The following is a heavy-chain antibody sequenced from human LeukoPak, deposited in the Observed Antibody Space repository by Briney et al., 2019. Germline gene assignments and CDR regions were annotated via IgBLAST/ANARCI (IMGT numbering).Heavy chain of an antibody. CDR3: ERQSPYYYDSSSFFDY. CDR2: IYYSGST. CDR1: GGSISSGGYY. Sequence: SETLSLTCTVSGGSISSGGYYWSWIRQHPGKGLEWIGYIYYSGSTYYNASLKSRVTISVDTSKNQFSLNLSSVTAADTAVYYCERQSPYYYDSSSFFDYWGQGTLVTVSS. D-gene: IGHD3-22*01. J-gene: IGHJ4*02. V-gene: IGHV4-31*03.